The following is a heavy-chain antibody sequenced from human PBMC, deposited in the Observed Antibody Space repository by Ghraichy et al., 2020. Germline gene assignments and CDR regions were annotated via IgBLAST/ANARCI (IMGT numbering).Heavy chain of an antibody. V-gene: IGHV1-18*04. CDR1: GYTFISYG. Sequence: ASVKVSCKASGYTFISYGFSWVRQAPGQGLEWMGWISAYNGKTNYAQKLQGRVTMTTDTSTSTVYMELRNLRSDDTAVYYCTTSGSGWSPGRDWYFDYWGQGTLVTVSS. CDR2: ISAYNGKT. D-gene: IGHD6-19*01. CDR3: TTSGSGWSPGRDWYFDY. J-gene: IGHJ4*02.